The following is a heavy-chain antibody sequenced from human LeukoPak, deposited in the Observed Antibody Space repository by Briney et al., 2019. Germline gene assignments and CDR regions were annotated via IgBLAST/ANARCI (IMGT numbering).Heavy chain of an antibody. J-gene: IGHJ6*03. CDR3: ARVGGEQLVRTGYYYYYMDV. V-gene: IGHV3-21*01. CDR2: ISSSSSYI. D-gene: IGHD6-6*01. CDR1: GFTFSSYS. Sequence: PGGSLRLSCAASGFTFSSYSMSWVRQAPGKGLEWVSSISSSSSYIYYADSVKGRFTISRDNAKNSLYLQMDSLRAEDTAVYYCARVGGEQLVRTGYYYYYMDVWGKGTTVTVSS.